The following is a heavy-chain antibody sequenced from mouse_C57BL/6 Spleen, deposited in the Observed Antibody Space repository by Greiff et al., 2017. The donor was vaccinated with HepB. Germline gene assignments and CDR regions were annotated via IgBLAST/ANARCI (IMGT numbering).Heavy chain of an antibody. CDR2: ISSGGDYI. D-gene: IGHD3-3*01. V-gene: IGHV5-9-1*02. J-gene: IGHJ3*01. CDR1: GFTFSSYA. Sequence: EVKLEESGEGLVKPGGSLKLSCAASGFTFSSYAMSWVRQTPEKRLEWVAYISSGGDYIYYADTVKGRFTISRDNARNTLYLQMSSLKSEDTAMYYCTRDPLGLAYWGQGTLVTVSA. CDR3: TRDPLGLAY.